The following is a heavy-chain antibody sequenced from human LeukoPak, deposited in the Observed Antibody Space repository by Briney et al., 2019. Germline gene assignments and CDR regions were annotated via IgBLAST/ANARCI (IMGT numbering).Heavy chain of an antibody. D-gene: IGHD3-22*01. V-gene: IGHV1-69*13. CDR3: ARGGSYYYDSSGCRR. Sequence: SVKVSCKASGGTFSSYAISWVRQAPGQGLEWMGGIIPIFGTANYAQKFQGRVTITADESTSTAYMELSSLRSEDTAVYYCARGGSYYYDSSGCRRWGQGTLVTVSS. CDR2: IIPIFGTA. CDR1: GGTFSSYA. J-gene: IGHJ4*02.